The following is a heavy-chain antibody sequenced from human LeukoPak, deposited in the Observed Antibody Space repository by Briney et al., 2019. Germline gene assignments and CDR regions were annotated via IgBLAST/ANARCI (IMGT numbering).Heavy chain of an antibody. Sequence: SETLSLTCTVSGGSISSTTYYWGWIRQPPGKGLEWIGSIYYSGSTYYNPSLKSRVTMSVDTSKNQFSLKLSSVTAADTAVYYCARDSPTWYYDSSGYFDYWGQGTLVTVSS. CDR2: IYYSGST. D-gene: IGHD3-22*01. CDR3: ARDSPTWYYDSSGYFDY. CDR1: GGSISSTTYY. V-gene: IGHV4-39*07. J-gene: IGHJ4*02.